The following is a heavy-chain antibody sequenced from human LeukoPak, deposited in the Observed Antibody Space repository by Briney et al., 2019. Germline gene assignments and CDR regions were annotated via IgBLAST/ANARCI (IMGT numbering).Heavy chain of an antibody. CDR2: ISGSGGST. CDR3: AKGGVDTAMVTVYYYYGMDV. V-gene: IGHV3-23*01. D-gene: IGHD5-18*01. CDR1: GFTFSSYA. Sequence: GGSLRLSCAASGFTFSSYAMSWVRQAPGKGLEWVSAISGSGGSTYCADSVKGRFTISRDNSKNTLYLQMNSLRAEDTAVYYCAKGGVDTAMVTVYYYYGMDVWGQGTTVTVSS. J-gene: IGHJ6*02.